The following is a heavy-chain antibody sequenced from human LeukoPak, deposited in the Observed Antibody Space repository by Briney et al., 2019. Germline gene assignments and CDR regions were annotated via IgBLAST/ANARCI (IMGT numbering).Heavy chain of an antibody. CDR1: GGSISSGSYY. D-gene: IGHD3-22*01. Sequence: PSQTLSLTCTVSGGSISSGSYYWSWIRQPAGKGLEWIGRVYRSGSTNYNPSLTSRVTLSVDTSKSQFSLNLTSVTAADTAMYYCARDRSSGYYFDYWGQGTLVTVSS. CDR2: VYRSGST. CDR3: ARDRSSGYYFDY. V-gene: IGHV4-61*02. J-gene: IGHJ4*02.